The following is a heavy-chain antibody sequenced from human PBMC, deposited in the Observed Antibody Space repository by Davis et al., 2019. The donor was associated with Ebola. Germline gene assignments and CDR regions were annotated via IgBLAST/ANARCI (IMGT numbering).Heavy chain of an antibody. Sequence: GESLKISCAASGFTFSSYGMHWVRQAPGKGLEWVAVIWYDGSNKYYADSVKGRFTISRDNSKNTLYLQMNSLRAEDTAVYYCARGLHQPLFRRGMDMDVWGKGTTVTVSS. CDR1: GFTFSSYG. V-gene: IGHV3-33*08. CDR3: ARGLHQPLFRRGMDMDV. D-gene: IGHD2-2*01. CDR2: IWYDGSNK. J-gene: IGHJ6*03.